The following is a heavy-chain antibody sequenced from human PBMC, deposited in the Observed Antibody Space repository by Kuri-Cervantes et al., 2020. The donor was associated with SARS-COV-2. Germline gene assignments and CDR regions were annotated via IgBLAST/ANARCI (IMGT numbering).Heavy chain of an antibody. CDR3: AKDGDTAMVGAYYYYYMDV. CDR1: GFTFSSYS. V-gene: IGHV3-21*04. J-gene: IGHJ6*03. CDR2: IRSSSSYI. D-gene: IGHD5-18*01. Sequence: GESLKISCAASGFTFSSYSMNWVRQAPGKRLEWVSSIRSSSSYIYYADSVKGRFTISRDNSKNTLYLQMNSLRAEDTAVYYCAKDGDTAMVGAYYYYYMDVWGKGTTVTVSS.